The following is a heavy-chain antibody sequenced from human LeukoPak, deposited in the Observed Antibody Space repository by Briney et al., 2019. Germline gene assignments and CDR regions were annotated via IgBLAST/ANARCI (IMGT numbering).Heavy chain of an antibody. Sequence: PSETLSLTCAVYGGSFSNYCWSWIRQPPGKGLEWIGEINDSGTINYNPSLMSCVTISVDKSKNQFSLKLSSVTAADTAVYYCARRWNYGRNYYIDVWGKGATVSVSS. D-gene: IGHD1-7*01. CDR2: INDSGTI. V-gene: IGHV4-34*01. J-gene: IGHJ6*03. CDR1: GGSFSNYC. CDR3: ARRWNYGRNYYIDV.